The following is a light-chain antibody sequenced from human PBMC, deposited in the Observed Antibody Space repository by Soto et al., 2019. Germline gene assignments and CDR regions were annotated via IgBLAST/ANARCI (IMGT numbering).Light chain of an antibody. CDR1: QSVDNH. CDR2: DAS. V-gene: IGKV3-11*01. CDR3: QQRSYWPLT. Sequence: EIVLTQSPATLSFSPGERASLSCRASQSVDNHLAWYQQKPGQAPRLLIYDASNRATDIPVRFSGSGSGTDFTLTINSLEPEYFVVYYCQQRSYWPLTFGQGTKVDIK. J-gene: IGKJ1*01.